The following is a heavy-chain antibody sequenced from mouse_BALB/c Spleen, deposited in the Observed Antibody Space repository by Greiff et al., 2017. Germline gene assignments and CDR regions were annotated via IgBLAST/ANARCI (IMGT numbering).Heavy chain of an antibody. Sequence: EVQLVESGGGLVQPGGSRKLSCAASGFTFSSFGMHWVRQAPEKGLAWVAYISSGSSTIYYADTVKGRFTISRDNPKNTLFLQMTSLRSEDTAMYYCARSGDYDGFAYWGQGTLVTVSA. V-gene: IGHV5-17*02. CDR3: ARSGDYDGFAY. J-gene: IGHJ3*01. CDR1: GFTFSSFG. CDR2: ISSGSSTI. D-gene: IGHD2-4*01.